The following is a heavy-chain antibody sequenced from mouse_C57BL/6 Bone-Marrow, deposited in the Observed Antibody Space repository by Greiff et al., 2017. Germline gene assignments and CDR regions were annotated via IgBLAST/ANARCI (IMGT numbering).Heavy chain of an antibody. V-gene: IGHV1-69*01. J-gene: IGHJ2*01. CDR3: AREGYYYGSTGFDY. CDR2: IDPSDSYT. Sequence: VQLQQPGAELVMPGASVKLSCKASGYTFTSYWMHWVKQRPGQGLEWIGEIDPSDSYTNYNQKFKGKSTLTVDNSSSTAYMQLSSLTSEDSAVYYCAREGYYYGSTGFDYWGQGTTLTVSS. CDR1: GYTFTSYW. D-gene: IGHD1-1*01.